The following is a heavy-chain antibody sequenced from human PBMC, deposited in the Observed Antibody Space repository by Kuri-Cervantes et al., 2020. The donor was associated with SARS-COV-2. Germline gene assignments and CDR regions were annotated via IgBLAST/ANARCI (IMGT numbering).Heavy chain of an antibody. Sequence: SGPTLVKPTQTLTLTCTSSGFSLSTSGVGVGWIRQPPGKALEWLALIYWDDDKRYSPSLKSRLTITKDTSKNQVVLTMTNMDPVDTATYYCAHKGVAFFSGPYFDYWGQGTLVTVSS. CDR3: AHKGVAFFSGPYFDY. V-gene: IGHV2-5*02. CDR2: IYWDDDK. CDR1: GFSLSTSGVG. J-gene: IGHJ4*02. D-gene: IGHD2-15*01.